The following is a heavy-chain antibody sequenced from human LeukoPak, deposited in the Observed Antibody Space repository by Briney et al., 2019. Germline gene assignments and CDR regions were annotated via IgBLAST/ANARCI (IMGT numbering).Heavy chain of an antibody. CDR1: GFTLSSYA. CDR2: ISSNGGST. V-gene: IGHV3-64*01. CDR3: ARAGGGAGTSFYYYYYGMDV. D-gene: IGHD6-19*01. Sequence: GGSLRLSSAASGFTLSSYAMHWVRQAPGKGLEYVSAISSNGGSTYYANSVKGRFTISRDNSKNTLYLQMGSLRAEDMAVYYCARAGGGAGTSFYYYYYGMDVWGQGTTVTVSS. J-gene: IGHJ6*02.